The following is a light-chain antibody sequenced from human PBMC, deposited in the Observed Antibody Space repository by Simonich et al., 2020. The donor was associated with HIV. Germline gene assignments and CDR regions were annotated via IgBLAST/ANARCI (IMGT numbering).Light chain of an antibody. Sequence: EIVLIQSPDFQSVTPKEKVTITCRANQSISGSLHWYQQNPDKSPKLLIKYVTQSVSGVPSRFSGSESGTDFTLTINSLEAEDAATYYCHQSSSLPYTFGQGTKLEI. V-gene: IGKV6-21*01. J-gene: IGKJ2*01. CDR1: QSISGS. CDR3: HQSSSLPYT. CDR2: YVT.